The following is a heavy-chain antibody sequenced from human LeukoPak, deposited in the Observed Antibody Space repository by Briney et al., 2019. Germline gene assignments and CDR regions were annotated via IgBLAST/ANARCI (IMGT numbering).Heavy chain of an antibody. CDR1: GFMFRSYS. CDR2: ISSSSSYI. D-gene: IGHD3-10*01. Sequence: GGSLRLSCAASGFMFRSYSMNWVRQAPGKGLEWVSSISSSSSYIFYADSVKGRFTISRDNAKKSLSLQMNSLRAEDTAVYYCARDRGEDYYGSGNYLRAFDIWGQGTTVTVSS. J-gene: IGHJ3*02. CDR3: ARDRGEDYYGSGNYLRAFDI. V-gene: IGHV3-21*01.